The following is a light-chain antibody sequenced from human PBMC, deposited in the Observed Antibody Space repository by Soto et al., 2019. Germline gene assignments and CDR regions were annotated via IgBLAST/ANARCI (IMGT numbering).Light chain of an antibody. CDR1: QIINNY. CDR2: AAS. Sequence: DLQMTQSPSSLSASVGDRVTITCRASQIINNYLNWYQHKPGKAPKLLIYAASNLQSGVPSRFSGSGSGTDFTLTISSLQPEDFATYYCQQSFSTLTFGGGTKVEIK. V-gene: IGKV1-39*01. CDR3: QQSFSTLT. J-gene: IGKJ4*01.